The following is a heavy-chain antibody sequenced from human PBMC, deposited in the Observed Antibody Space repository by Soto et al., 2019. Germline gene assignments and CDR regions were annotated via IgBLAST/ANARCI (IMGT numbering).Heavy chain of an antibody. CDR3: ARVTQRDDSSGWSDY. Sequence: GGSLRLSCAASGFTFSSYAMHWVRQAPGKGLEWVAVISYDGSNKYYADSVKGRFTISRDNSKNTLYLQMNSLRAEDTAVYYCARVTQRDDSSGWSDYWGQGTLVTVSS. J-gene: IGHJ4*02. CDR2: ISYDGSNK. CDR1: GFTFSSYA. D-gene: IGHD6-19*01. V-gene: IGHV3-30-3*01.